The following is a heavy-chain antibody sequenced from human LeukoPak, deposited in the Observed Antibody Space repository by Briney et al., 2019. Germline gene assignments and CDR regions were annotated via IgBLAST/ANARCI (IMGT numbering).Heavy chain of an antibody. D-gene: IGHD2-8*01. J-gene: IGHJ4*02. Sequence: SETLSLTCAVYGGPFSGYYWSWIRQPPGKGLEWIGEINHSGSTNYNPSLKSRVTISVDTSKNQFSLKLSSVTAADTAVYYCARSLPILYPIDYWGQGTLVTVSS. CDR2: INHSGST. CDR1: GGPFSGYY. V-gene: IGHV4-34*01. CDR3: ARSLPILYPIDY.